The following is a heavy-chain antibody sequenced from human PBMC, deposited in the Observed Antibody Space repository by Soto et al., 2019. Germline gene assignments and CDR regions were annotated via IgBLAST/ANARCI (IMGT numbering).Heavy chain of an antibody. CDR1: GFTLSDYW. J-gene: IGHJ4*02. CDR2: ISFDGTTT. CDR3: ETGGRGNYHFDY. D-gene: IGHD3-16*02. Sequence: EVLLVESGGGLVKPGGSLRLSCSASGFTLSDYWMHWVRQAPGKGLVWVSRISFDGTTTHYADSVKGRFTISRDNAKNTLYLQVNSLGAEDTAVYRCETGGRGNYHFDYWGQGTLVTVSS. V-gene: IGHV3-74*01.